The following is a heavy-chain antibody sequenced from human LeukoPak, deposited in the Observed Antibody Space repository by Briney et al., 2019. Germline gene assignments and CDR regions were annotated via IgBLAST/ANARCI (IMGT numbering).Heavy chain of an antibody. V-gene: IGHV3-30*18. CDR3: AKGHSSGWYYFDY. Sequence: GSLRLPCAASGFTFISYGMHWVRQAPGKGLEWEAFISYDGSDKYYADSVKGRFTISRDNSKNTLYLQMNSLRPEDTAVYYCAKGHSSGWYYFDYWGQGTLVTVSS. CDR2: ISYDGSDK. D-gene: IGHD6-19*01. CDR1: GFTFISYG. J-gene: IGHJ4*02.